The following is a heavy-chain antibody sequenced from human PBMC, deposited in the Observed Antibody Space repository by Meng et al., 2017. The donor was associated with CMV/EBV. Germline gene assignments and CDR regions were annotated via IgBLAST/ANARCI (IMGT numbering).Heavy chain of an antibody. CDR3: ARDLGYGDYVGYFDY. V-gene: IGHV3-30*19. Sequence: SLKISCAASGFTFSSYGMHWVRQAPGKGLEWVAVISYDGSNKYYADSVKGRFTISRDNSKNTLYLQMNSLRAEDTAVYYCARDLGYGDYVGYFDYWGQGTLVTVSS. D-gene: IGHD4-17*01. J-gene: IGHJ4*02. CDR2: ISYDGSNK. CDR1: GFTFSSYG.